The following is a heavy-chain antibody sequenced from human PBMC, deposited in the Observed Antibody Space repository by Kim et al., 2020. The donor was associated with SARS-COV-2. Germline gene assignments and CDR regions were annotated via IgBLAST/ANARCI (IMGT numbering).Heavy chain of an antibody. J-gene: IGHJ4*02. CDR3: ARSGNGYNAFCI. CDR1: GLSFSDSY. D-gene: IGHD1-26*01. CDR2: ISTRGESI. Sequence: GGSLRLSCAASGLSFSDSYMNWVRQAPGKGLEWLSFISTRGESIVYADSVEGRFTISRDNAKNSLYLQMNYLRDEDTAVYYCARSGNGYNAFCIWGQGVLVTVSS. V-gene: IGHV3-11*01.